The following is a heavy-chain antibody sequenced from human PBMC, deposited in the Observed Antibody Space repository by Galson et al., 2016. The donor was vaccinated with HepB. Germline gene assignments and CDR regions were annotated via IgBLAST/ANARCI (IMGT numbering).Heavy chain of an antibody. CDR2: ISSDGSGT. CDR1: GFTFSTYA. Sequence: SLRLSCAASGFTFSTYAMHWVRQAPGKGLEYVSAISSDGSGTFYADSVKGRFTVSRDNSKNILYLHMGSLGTEDMAVYYCARDLTRVVHDTPGDYWGQGTLVTVAS. J-gene: IGHJ4*02. CDR3: ARDLTRVVHDTPGDY. V-gene: IGHV3-64*02. D-gene: IGHD2-2*01.